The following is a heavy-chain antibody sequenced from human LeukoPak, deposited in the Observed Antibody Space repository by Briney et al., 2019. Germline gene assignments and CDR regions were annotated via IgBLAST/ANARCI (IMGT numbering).Heavy chain of an antibody. Sequence: SVKVSCKASGGTFSSYTIGWVRQAPGQGLEWMGRIIPILSIANYAQKFQGRVTITADKSTSTAYMELSSLRSEDTAVYYCARDGVVRPPDCSSTSCPYNYYYYGMDVWGQGTTVTVSS. CDR2: IIPILSIA. CDR3: ARDGVVRPPDCSSTSCPYNYYYYGMDV. D-gene: IGHD2-2*01. CDR1: GGTFSSYT. V-gene: IGHV1-69*02. J-gene: IGHJ6*02.